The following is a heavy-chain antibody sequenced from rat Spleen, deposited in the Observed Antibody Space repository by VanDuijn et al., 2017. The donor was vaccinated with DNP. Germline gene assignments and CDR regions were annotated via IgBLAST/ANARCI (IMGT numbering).Heavy chain of an antibody. CDR1: GFTFSDYY. CDR2: ISYDGGST. J-gene: IGHJ4*01. Sequence: EVQLVESGGDLVQSGRSLKVSCAASGFTFSDYYMAWVRQAPTKGLEWVAYISYDGGSTYYGDSVKGRFTISRDNAKSTLYLQMNSLRSEDMATYYCARSGRYYAMDAWGQGTSVTVSS. V-gene: IGHV5-22*01. CDR3: ARSGRYYAMDA. D-gene: IGHD1-4*01.